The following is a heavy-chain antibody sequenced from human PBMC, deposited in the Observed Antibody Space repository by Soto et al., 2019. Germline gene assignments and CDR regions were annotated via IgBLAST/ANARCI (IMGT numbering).Heavy chain of an antibody. Sequence: GALRLFCEASGFTFIDDYMSWIRQAPGKGLEWGSDISSSGSAIYYADSVKGRFTISRDNAKNSLYLQMNSLRAEDTAVYYCARDRGILPRVPNWFDPWGQGTLVPVSS. CDR3: ARDRGILPRVPNWFDP. V-gene: IGHV3-11*04. CDR1: GFTFIDDY. CDR2: ISSSGSAI. J-gene: IGHJ5*02. D-gene: IGHD1-26*01.